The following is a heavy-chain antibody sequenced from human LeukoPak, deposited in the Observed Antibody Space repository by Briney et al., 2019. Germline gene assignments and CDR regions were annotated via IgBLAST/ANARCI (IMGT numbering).Heavy chain of an antibody. D-gene: IGHD1-26*01. CDR2: IIPIFGTA. CDR3: ATPRYSGSYGDAFDI. Sequence: ASVKVSCKASGGTFSSYAISWVRQAPGQGLEWMGRIIPIFGTANYAQKFQGRVTITTDESTSTAYMELSSLRSEDTAVYYCATPRYSGSYGDAFDIWGQGTMVTVSS. CDR1: GGTFSSYA. V-gene: IGHV1-69*05. J-gene: IGHJ3*02.